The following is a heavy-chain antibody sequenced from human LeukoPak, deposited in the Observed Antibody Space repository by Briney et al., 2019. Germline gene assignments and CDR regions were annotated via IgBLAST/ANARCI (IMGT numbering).Heavy chain of an antibody. V-gene: IGHV3-7*03. CDR3: ARDPGRIGFDY. Sequence: PGGSLRLSCAASRFSFSTYAMHWVRQAPGKGLEWVANIKQDGSEMYYVESVKGRFTISRDNAKNSLFLQMTSLRAEDTAVYYCARDPGRIGFDYWGQGTLVTVSS. D-gene: IGHD2/OR15-2a*01. CDR2: IKQDGSEM. J-gene: IGHJ4*02. CDR1: RFSFSTYA.